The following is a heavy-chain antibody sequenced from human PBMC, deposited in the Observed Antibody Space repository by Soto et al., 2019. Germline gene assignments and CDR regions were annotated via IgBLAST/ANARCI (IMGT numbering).Heavy chain of an antibody. D-gene: IGHD5-18*01. Sequence: QVQLVQSGAEVKKPGSSVEVSCKASGGTFSSYTISWVRQAPGQGLEWMGRIIPILGIANYAQKFQGRVTITADKSTSTSYMELSSLRSEDTAVYYCASGTAIATSYYYYYYMDVWGKGTTVTVSS. V-gene: IGHV1-69*02. J-gene: IGHJ6*03. CDR3: ASGTAIATSYYYYYYMDV. CDR2: IIPILGIA. CDR1: GGTFSSYT.